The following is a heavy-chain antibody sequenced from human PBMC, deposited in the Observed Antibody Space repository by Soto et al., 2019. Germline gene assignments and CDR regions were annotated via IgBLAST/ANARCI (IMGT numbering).Heavy chain of an antibody. J-gene: IGHJ6*02. CDR1: GGSFSAYY. Sequence: QVQLQQWGAGLLKPSETLSLTCDVYGGSFSAYYWSWVRQPPEKGLEWIGEINHSGSTNYNPSLKSRVTISVDTSKNQFSLKLSSVTAADTALYYCASIPTAYYYDMDVWGQGTTVTVSS. CDR2: INHSGST. V-gene: IGHV4-34*01. CDR3: ASIPTAYYYDMDV.